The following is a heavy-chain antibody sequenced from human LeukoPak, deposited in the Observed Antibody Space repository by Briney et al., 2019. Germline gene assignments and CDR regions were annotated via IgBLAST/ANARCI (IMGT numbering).Heavy chain of an antibody. J-gene: IGHJ4*02. CDR1: GFTFSSYG. V-gene: IGHV3-21*01. Sequence: PGGSLRLSCEASGFTFSSYGMSWVRQAPGKGLEWVASITITGSFIYYADSVRGRFTISRDDARHSLFLQMNSLRAEDTAMYYCSQDEVAAHWGQGTLVTVSS. CDR3: SQDEVAAH. D-gene: IGHD6-25*01. CDR2: ITITGSFI.